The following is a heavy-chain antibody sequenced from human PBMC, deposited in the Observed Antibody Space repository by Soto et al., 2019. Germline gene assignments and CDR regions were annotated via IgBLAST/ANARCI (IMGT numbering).Heavy chain of an antibody. J-gene: IGHJ6*03. CDR2: IYYSGST. CDR1: GGSISSGGYY. Sequence: KPSETLSLTCTVSGGSISSGGYYWSWISQHPGKGLEWIGYIYYSGSTYYNPSLKSRVTISVDTSKNQFSLKLSSVTAADTAVYYCARDLVDTVMVPSYMDVWGKGTTVTVSS. CDR3: ARDLVDTVMVPSYMDV. V-gene: IGHV4-31*03. D-gene: IGHD5-18*01.